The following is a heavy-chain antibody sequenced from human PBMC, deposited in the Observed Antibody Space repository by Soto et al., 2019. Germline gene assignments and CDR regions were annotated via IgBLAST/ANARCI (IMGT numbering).Heavy chain of an antibody. D-gene: IGHD3-22*01. J-gene: IGHJ4*02. CDR1: GGSISSSSYY. CDR2: IYYSGST. V-gene: IGHV4-39*01. Sequence: ASETLSLTCTVSGGSISSSSYYWVWIRQPPGKGLEWIGSIYYSGSTYYNPSLKSRVTISVDTSKNQFSLKLSSVTAADTAVYYRARVPYYYDSSGHRNKGDRYYFDYWGQGTLVTVSS. CDR3: ARVPYYYDSSGHRNKGDRYYFDY.